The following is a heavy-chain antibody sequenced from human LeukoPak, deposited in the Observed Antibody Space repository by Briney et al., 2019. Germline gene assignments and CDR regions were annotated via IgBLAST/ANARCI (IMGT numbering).Heavy chain of an antibody. D-gene: IGHD6-13*01. CDR3: AIVIAAAGGLGY. CDR1: GGSFSGYY. CDR2: INHSGST. V-gene: IGHV4-34*01. Sequence: SETLSLTCGVYGGSFSGYYWSWIRQPPGKGLEWIGEINHSGSTNYNPSLKSRVTISVDTSKNQFSLKLSSVTAADTAVYYCAIVIAAAGGLGYWGQGTLVTVSS. J-gene: IGHJ4*02.